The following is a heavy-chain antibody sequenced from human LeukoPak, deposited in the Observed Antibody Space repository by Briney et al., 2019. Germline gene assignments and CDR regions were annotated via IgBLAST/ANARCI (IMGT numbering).Heavy chain of an antibody. CDR1: GGSISSDY. Sequence: SETLSLTCTVSGGSISSDYWSWIRQPAGKGLEWIGGIYTSGSTNYNPSLKSRVTMSVDTSKNQFSLKLSSVTAADTAVYYCARTTSIAPQHWSFDPWGQGTLVTVSS. V-gene: IGHV4-4*07. D-gene: IGHD6-6*01. CDR3: ARTTSIAPQHWSFDP. J-gene: IGHJ5*02. CDR2: IYTSGST.